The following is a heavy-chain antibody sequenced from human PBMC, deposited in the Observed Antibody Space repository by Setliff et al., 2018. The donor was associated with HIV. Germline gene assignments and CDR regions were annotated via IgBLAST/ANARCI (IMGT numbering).Heavy chain of an antibody. D-gene: IGHD5-18*01. Sequence: PGGSLRLSCVASGFDFSGYSMPWVRQAPGKGPEWVAAISHDAVKTYYADAVRGRFIISRDNSKNTVYLQMNNLRVDDTAVYYCVRIGHGYSFANGFDPWGQGTPVTVS. CDR2: ISHDAVKT. CDR1: GFDFSGYS. V-gene: IGHV3-30*04. CDR3: VRIGHGYSFANGFDP. J-gene: IGHJ5*02.